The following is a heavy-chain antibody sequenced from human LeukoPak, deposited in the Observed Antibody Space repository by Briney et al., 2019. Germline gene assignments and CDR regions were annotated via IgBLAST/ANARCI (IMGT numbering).Heavy chain of an antibody. CDR2: IGTSGGNT. Sequence: GGSLRLSCAASGFTFSSYAMTWVRQAPGKGLEWVSTIGTSGGNTYFADSVKGRFTISRDDSKNTLYLQMSSLRAEDTAVYYCAKTSLTAPRTYDYWGQGTPVTVSS. D-gene: IGHD2-21*02. J-gene: IGHJ4*02. CDR1: GFTFSSYA. V-gene: IGHV3-23*01. CDR3: AKTSLTAPRTYDY.